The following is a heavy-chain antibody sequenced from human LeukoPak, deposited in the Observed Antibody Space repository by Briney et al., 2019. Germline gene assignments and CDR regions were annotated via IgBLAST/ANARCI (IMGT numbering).Heavy chain of an antibody. Sequence: GGSLRLSCTASGFRFTSYWMTWVRQAPGKGLEWVGNIGQDGSVKNYADSVKGRFTISRDNAKNSVFLQMNNLRAEDTAFYYCGNQCSGGICPENWGRGTLVTVSS. CDR3: GNQCSGGICPEN. CDR2: IGQDGSVK. D-gene: IGHD2-15*01. CDR1: GFRFTSYW. J-gene: IGHJ4*02. V-gene: IGHV3-7*01.